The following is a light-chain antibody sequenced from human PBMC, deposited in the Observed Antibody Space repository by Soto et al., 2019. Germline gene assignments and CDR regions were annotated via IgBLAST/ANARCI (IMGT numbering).Light chain of an antibody. CDR3: HQASGWPRS. J-gene: IGKJ1*01. CDR1: QSINSD. Sequence: EIVITQSPTTLTVTPGETTRLACRASQSINSDVAWYQQKPGRGPSLLIYGTSTRAAGVPARFSGGGSGTEFTLTITSLQSEDFAVYYCHQASGWPRSFGRGTKVDIK. V-gene: IGKV3-15*01. CDR2: GTS.